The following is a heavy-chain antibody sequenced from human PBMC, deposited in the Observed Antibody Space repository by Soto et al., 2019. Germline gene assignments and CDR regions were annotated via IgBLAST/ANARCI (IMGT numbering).Heavy chain of an antibody. Sequence: QVQLQESGPGLVKPSQTLSLTCTVSGGSISSGGYYWSWIRQHPGKGLEWIGYIYYSGSTYYNPSLKSRVTISVDTSKNQCSLKLSSVTAADTAVYYCARGYCSSTSCSMFDYWGQGTLVTVSS. CDR1: GGSISSGGYY. CDR2: IYYSGST. CDR3: ARGYCSSTSCSMFDY. V-gene: IGHV4-31*03. J-gene: IGHJ4*02. D-gene: IGHD2-2*01.